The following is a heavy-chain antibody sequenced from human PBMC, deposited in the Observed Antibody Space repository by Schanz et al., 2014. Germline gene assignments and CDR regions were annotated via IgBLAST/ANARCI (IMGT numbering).Heavy chain of an antibody. CDR2: MWNDGIKT. CDR1: GLNFDYYG. CDR3: ARGREVVAKIFDV. J-gene: IGHJ3*01. Sequence: QVQLVESGGGVVQPGRSLRLSCATSGLNFDYYGMNWVRQAPGKGLEWVAVMWNDGIKTHYADSGKGRFTISRDNSKNTVYLQMNSLRAEDTGVYYCARGREVVAKIFDVWGQGTMVTVSS. V-gene: IGHV3-33*01. D-gene: IGHD3-22*01.